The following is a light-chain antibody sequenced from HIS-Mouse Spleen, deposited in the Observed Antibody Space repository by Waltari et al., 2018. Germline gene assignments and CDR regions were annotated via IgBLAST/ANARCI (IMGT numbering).Light chain of an antibody. CDR2: KAS. CDR3: QQYNSYSPLT. J-gene: IGKJ4*01. Sequence: DIQMPQSPPTLSASVVDKVPITCRASQSISSWLAWYQQKPGKAPKLLIYKASSLESGVPSRFSGSGSGTEFTLTISSLQPDDFATYYCQQYNSYSPLTFGGGTKVEIK. V-gene: IGKV1-5*03. CDR1: QSISSW.